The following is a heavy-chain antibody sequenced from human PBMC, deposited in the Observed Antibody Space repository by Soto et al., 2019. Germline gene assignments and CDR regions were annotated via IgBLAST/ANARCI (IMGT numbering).Heavy chain of an antibody. CDR1: GASVSSGSYY. Sequence: QVQLQETGPGLVKPSETLSLTCTVSGASVSSGSYYWSWIRQPPGKGLEWIGHIYYSGSTSYNPSLQSRVTMSVDTSKNQFSLKLTSVTAADTAVYFCARRIDYDSYVPDWGQGTLVTVSS. J-gene: IGHJ4*02. CDR3: ARRIDYDSYVPD. V-gene: IGHV4-61*01. D-gene: IGHD2-21*02. CDR2: IYYSGST.